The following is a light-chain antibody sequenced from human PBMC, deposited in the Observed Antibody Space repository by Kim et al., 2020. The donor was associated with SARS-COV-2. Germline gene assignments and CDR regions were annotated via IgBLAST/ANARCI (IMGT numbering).Light chain of an antibody. CDR3: QQYGSSPGT. CDR1: QSVSCRY. CDR2: GAS. Sequence: PGDKDNLSCRASQSVSCRYVAWYEKKPGQARRLLIYGASSRATGMPDRFSGSGAGTDFTLTIRRLESEEIVVYYFQQYGSSPGTFGQGTKV. J-gene: IGKJ1*01. V-gene: IGKV3-20*01.